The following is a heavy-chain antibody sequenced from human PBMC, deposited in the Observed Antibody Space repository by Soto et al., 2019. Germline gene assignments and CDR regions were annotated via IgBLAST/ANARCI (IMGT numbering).Heavy chain of an antibody. CDR2: IREDGSDK. Sequence: GGSLRLSCAASGFSFSGSWMSWVRQAPGKGLEWVAHIREDGSDKAYMDSVKGRFTISRDNAENSLFLQMNSLRAEDTAVYYCARHCVATTGTKSFDVWGHGTMVTVSS. D-gene: IGHD1-1*01. V-gene: IGHV3-7*01. CDR1: GFSFSGSW. J-gene: IGHJ3*01. CDR3: ARHCVATTGTKSFDV.